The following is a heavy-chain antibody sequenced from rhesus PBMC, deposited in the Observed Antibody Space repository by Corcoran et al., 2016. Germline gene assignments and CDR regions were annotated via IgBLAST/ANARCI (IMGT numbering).Heavy chain of an antibody. CDR3: ARRRATYIYGNSDYFDY. J-gene: IGHJ4*01. V-gene: IGHV2-174*01. CDR2: IYWDDDK. D-gene: IGHD4-35*01. Sequence: QVTLKESGPALVKPTQTLTLTCTFSGFSISTSGMGVGWIRQPPGKALEWLALIYWDDDKDYSTARKSRLTIPKDTSKNQVVLTMTNMDPVDTATYYCARRRATYIYGNSDYFDYWGQGVLVTVSS. CDR1: GFSISTSGMG.